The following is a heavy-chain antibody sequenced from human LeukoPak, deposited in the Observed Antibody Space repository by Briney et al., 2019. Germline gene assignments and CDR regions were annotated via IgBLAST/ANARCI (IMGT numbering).Heavy chain of an antibody. Sequence: GGSLRLSCAASGFTFSSYSMNWVRQAPGKGLEWVSSISGSSTYIYYADSLKGRFTISRDNAKNSLYLQMNSLRAEDTAVYYCATYNWNYDYYYMDVWGKGTTVTVSS. CDR2: ISGSSTYI. CDR1: GFTFSSYS. V-gene: IGHV3-21*01. CDR3: ATYNWNYDYYYMDV. D-gene: IGHD1-20*01. J-gene: IGHJ6*03.